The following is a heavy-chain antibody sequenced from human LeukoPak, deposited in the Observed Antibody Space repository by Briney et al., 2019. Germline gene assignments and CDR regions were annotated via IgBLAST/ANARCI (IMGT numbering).Heavy chain of an antibody. CDR3: AKGSRLREGGSYRF. J-gene: IGHJ4*02. D-gene: IGHD3-16*02. CDR2: IIPIFGSA. CDR1: GGIFSSYA. V-gene: IGHV1-69*06. Sequence: SVKVSCKASGGIFSSYAINWVRQAPGQGLEWVGRIIPIFGSANYAQKFQGRVTITADKSTRTAYMELSSLRSEDTALYYCAKGSRLREGGSYRFWGQGTLVTVSS.